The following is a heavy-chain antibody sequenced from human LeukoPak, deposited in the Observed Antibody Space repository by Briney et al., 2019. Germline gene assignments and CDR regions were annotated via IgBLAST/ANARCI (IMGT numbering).Heavy chain of an antibody. V-gene: IGHV3-53*04. CDR3: AREASAAGNLIFGYGMDV. J-gene: IGHJ6*02. D-gene: IGHD6-13*01. Sequence: GGSLRLSCAASGFTVSSNYMSWVRQAPGKGLEWVSVIYSGGSTYYADSVKGRFTISRHNSKNTLYLQMNSLRAEDTAVYYCAREASAAGNLIFGYGMDVWGQGTTVTVSS. CDR2: IYSGGST. CDR1: GFTVSSNY.